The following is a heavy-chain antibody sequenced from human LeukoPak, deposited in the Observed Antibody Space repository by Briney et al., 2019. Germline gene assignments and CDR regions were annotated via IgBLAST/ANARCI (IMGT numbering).Heavy chain of an antibody. CDR3: AKGPTYYYDSSGYYDYFDY. CDR1: GFTFSDYA. Sequence: GGSLRLSCAASGFTFSDYAMSWVRQAPGKGPEWVSAISGSGGSTYYADSVKGRFTISRDNSKNTLYLQMNSLRAEDTAVYYCAKGPTYYYDSSGYYDYFDYWGQGTLVTVSS. V-gene: IGHV3-23*01. D-gene: IGHD3-22*01. CDR2: ISGSGGST. J-gene: IGHJ4*02.